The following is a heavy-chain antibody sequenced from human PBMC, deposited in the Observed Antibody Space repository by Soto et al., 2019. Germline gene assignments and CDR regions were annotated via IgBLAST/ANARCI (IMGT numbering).Heavy chain of an antibody. CDR2: INSDGSST. CDR3: ARAWNGIGDY. D-gene: IGHD1-1*01. Sequence: GGSLRLSCAASGFTLSSYWMHWVRQAPGKGLGWVSRINSDGSSTNYADSVKGRFTISRDNAKNTLNLQMNSLRAEDTAVYYCARAWNGIGDYWGQGTLVTVSS. J-gene: IGHJ4*02. V-gene: IGHV3-74*01. CDR1: GFTLSSYW.